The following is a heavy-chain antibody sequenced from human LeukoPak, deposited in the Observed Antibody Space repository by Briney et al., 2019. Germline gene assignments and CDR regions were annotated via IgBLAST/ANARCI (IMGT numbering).Heavy chain of an antibody. Sequence: PGGSLRLSCAASGFTFSTYSMSWVRQAPGKGLEWVSNIKQNGSGTYFADSVKGRFTISRDNSKNTLYLQMNSLRADDTAVYYCARIGYSSGWYGFYFDCWGQGTLVTVSS. D-gene: IGHD6-19*01. CDR2: IKQNGSGT. J-gene: IGHJ4*02. CDR1: GFTFSTYS. CDR3: ARIGYSSGWYGFYFDC. V-gene: IGHV3-7*01.